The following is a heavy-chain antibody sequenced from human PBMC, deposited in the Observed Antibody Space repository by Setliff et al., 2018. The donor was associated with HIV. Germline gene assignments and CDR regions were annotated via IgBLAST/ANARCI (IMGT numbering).Heavy chain of an antibody. J-gene: IGHJ6*02. CDR3: AREGLLVTTVGGAYWYHGMDV. CDR1: GFTFRSFG. D-gene: IGHD4-4*01. Sequence: PEGSLRLSCAASGFTFRSFGMHWVRQTPGKGLEWVAGISGAGATTYYADSVKGRFTISRDNSKDTLYLQMNSLRAEDTAVYYCAREGLLVTTVGGAYWYHGMDVWGQGTTVTVSS. V-gene: IGHV3-23*01. CDR2: ISGAGATT.